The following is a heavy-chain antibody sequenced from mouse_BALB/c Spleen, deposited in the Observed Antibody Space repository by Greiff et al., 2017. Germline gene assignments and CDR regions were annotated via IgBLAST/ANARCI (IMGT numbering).Heavy chain of an antibody. D-gene: IGHD2-4*01. Sequence: DVKLQESGPGLVKPSQSLSLTCTVTGYSITSDYAWHWIRQFPGNKLEWMGYISYSGSTSYNPSLKSRISITRDTSKNQFFLQLNSVTTEDTATYYCARRGDYDHYYAMDYWGQGTSVTVSS. J-gene: IGHJ4*01. CDR1: GYSITSDYA. CDR2: ISYSGST. CDR3: ARRGDYDHYYAMDY. V-gene: IGHV3-2*02.